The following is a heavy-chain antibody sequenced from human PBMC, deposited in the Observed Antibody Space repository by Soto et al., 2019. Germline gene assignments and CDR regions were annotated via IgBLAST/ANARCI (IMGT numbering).Heavy chain of an antibody. V-gene: IGHV3-33*01. CDR2: IWYDGSNK. D-gene: IGHD3-22*01. Sequence: GGSLRLSCAASGFTFSSYGMHWVRQAPGKGLEWVAVIWYDGSNKYYADSVKGRFTISRDNSKNTLYLQMNSLRAEDTAVYYCARGGFGDSSGYYYDHFDYWGQGTLVTVSS. CDR3: ARGGFGDSSGYYYDHFDY. J-gene: IGHJ4*02. CDR1: GFTFSSYG.